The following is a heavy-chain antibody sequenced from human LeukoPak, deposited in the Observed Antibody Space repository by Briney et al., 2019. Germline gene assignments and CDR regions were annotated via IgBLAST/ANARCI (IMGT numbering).Heavy chain of an antibody. D-gene: IGHD2-2*01. CDR2: IYYSGST. Sequence: ASETLSLTCTVSGGSISSGDYYWSWLRQPPGKGLEWIGYIYYSGSTYYNPSLKSRVTISVDTSKNQFSLKLSSVTAADTAVYYCARYCSSTSCQGATYFDYWGQGTLVTVSS. V-gene: IGHV4-30-4*01. CDR3: ARYCSSTSCQGATYFDY. J-gene: IGHJ4*02. CDR1: GGSISSGDYY.